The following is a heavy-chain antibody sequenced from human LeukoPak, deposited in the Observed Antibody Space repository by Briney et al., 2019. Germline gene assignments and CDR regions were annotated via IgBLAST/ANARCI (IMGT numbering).Heavy chain of an antibody. Sequence: PGGSLRLSCAASGFTFDDYAMHWVRQAPGKGLEWVSGISWNSGSIGYADSVKGRFTISRDNAKNSLYLQMNSLRAEDTALYYCAKDTGYYYASSGIDYWGQATLVTVSS. CDR3: AKDTGYYYASSGIDY. CDR2: ISWNSGSI. CDR1: GFTFDDYA. V-gene: IGHV3-9*01. J-gene: IGHJ4*02. D-gene: IGHD3-22*01.